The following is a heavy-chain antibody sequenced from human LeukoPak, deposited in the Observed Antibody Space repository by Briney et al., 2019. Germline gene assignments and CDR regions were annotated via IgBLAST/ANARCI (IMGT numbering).Heavy chain of an antibody. Sequence: PGGSLRLSCAGSGFTVSTNYMTWVRQAPGKGLEWVSVIYSGGSTHYADSVKGRFTISRDNSKNTLHLQMNSLRDEDTAVYYCARDGVVGATIFRWFDPWGQGTLVTVSS. D-gene: IGHD1-26*01. V-gene: IGHV3-66*01. CDR2: IYSGGST. J-gene: IGHJ5*02. CDR1: GFTVSTNY. CDR3: ARDGVVGATIFRWFDP.